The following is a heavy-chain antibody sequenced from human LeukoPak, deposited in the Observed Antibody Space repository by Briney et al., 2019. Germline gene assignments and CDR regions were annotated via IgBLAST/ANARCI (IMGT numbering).Heavy chain of an antibody. CDR1: RFIFCIYS. D-gene: IGHD2-2*01. V-gene: IGHV3-48*01. Sequence: PGGSLRLLCAVSRFIFCIYSMICLRQAPGEGLVGVSYISSSSSSIYYADSVKGRFTISRDNTKNSLYVQMNSLIAEDTAVYYCARDPTGYCSSTSCYDRAFDIWGQGTMVTVSS. CDR3: ARDPTGYCSSTSCYDRAFDI. CDR2: ISSSSSSI. J-gene: IGHJ3*02.